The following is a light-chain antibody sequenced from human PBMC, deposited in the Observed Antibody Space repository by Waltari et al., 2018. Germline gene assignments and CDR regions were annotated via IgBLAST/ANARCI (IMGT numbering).Light chain of an antibody. CDR2: DVS. CDR1: SSDVGGYNY. V-gene: IGLV2-14*03. CDR3: SSYTSSNTVV. Sequence: HSALTQPASVSGSPGQSITIPCSGSSSDVGGYNYVSWYLQYPGQAPKLIIYDVSQRPSEIFDRFSGSKSGSTASLTISGLQAEDEADYYCSSYTSSNTVVFGGGTKVTVL. J-gene: IGLJ2*01.